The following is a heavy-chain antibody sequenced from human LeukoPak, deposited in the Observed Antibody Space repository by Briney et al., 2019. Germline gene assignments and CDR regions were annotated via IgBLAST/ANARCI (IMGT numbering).Heavy chain of an antibody. CDR2: MNPNSGNT. Sequence: ASVKVSCKASGYTFTSYDISWVRQATGQGLEWMGWMNPNSGNTGYAQKFQGRVTMTRSTSIGTAYMELSSLRSEDTAVYYCARVSGYVQDYWGQGTLVTVSS. J-gene: IGHJ4*02. CDR1: GYTFTSYD. CDR3: ARVSGYVQDY. V-gene: IGHV1-8*01. D-gene: IGHD5-12*01.